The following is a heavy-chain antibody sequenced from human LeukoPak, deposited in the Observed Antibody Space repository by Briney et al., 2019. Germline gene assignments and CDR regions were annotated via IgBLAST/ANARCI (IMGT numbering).Heavy chain of an antibody. Sequence: SETLSLTCTVSGGSISSYYWSWIRQPPGKGLEWIGYMYNSGITNYNPSLRSRVTISVDTSKNQFSLKLRSVTAADTAVYYCARAFLAGYYYGSVRAGYFDLWGRGTLVTVSS. J-gene: IGHJ2*01. V-gene: IGHV4-59*08. CDR3: ARAFLAGYYYGSVRAGYFDL. CDR2: MYNSGIT. CDR1: GGSISSYY. D-gene: IGHD3-10*01.